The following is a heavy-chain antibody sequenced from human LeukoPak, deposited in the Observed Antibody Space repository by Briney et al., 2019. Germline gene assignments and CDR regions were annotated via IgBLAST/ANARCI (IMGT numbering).Heavy chain of an antibody. CDR2: IKQDGSDN. D-gene: IGHD3-3*01. J-gene: IGHJ4*02. Sequence: GGSLRLSCAASGFTFSTYWMNWVRQAPGKGLEWVANIKQDGSDNHYVDSVKGRFTVSRDNAKYSLYLQMNSLRAEDTAVYYCARGAWSFDYWGQGALVTVSS. CDR1: GFTFSTYW. CDR3: ARGAWSFDY. V-gene: IGHV3-7*01.